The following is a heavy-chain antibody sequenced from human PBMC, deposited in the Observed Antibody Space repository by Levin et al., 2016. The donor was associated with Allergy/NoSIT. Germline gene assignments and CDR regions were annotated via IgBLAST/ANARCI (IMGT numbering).Heavy chain of an antibody. V-gene: IGHV1-2*02. D-gene: IGHD6-13*01. J-gene: IGHJ6*02. Sequence: WVRQAPGQGLEWMGWINPNSGGTNYAQKFQGRVTMTRDTSISTAYMELSRLRSDDTAVYYCARIGSWDYYYYGMDVWGQGTTVTAP. CDR2: INPNSGGT. CDR3: ARIGSWDYYYYGMDV.